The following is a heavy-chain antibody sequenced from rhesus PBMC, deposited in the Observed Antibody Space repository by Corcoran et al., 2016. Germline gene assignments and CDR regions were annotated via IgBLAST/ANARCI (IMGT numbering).Heavy chain of an antibody. V-gene: IGHV4-80*01. CDR2: INGNSGTP. D-gene: IGHD4-29*01. CDR3: ARDPLTVAALGHSLDV. Sequence: QVQLQESGPGLVKPSETLSLTCAVCGASISSHWWSWFRQPLGEGLEWFGDINGNSGTPYYNPSLKSRVTISKATSKTHFSLKLSSVTAADTAVYYCARDPLTVAALGHSLDVWGRGVLVTVSS. J-gene: IGHJ5-2*02. CDR1: GASISSHW.